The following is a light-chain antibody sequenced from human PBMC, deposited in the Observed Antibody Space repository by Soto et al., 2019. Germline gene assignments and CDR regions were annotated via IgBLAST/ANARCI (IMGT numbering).Light chain of an antibody. V-gene: IGKV2-28*01. J-gene: IGKJ1*01. CDR2: LGS. Sequence: DVVRTQSPISLPVTATEPSSISCRFSQMLLYSNGHNYLDWDLQQPGQCPQLLIYLGSYRSSGVPYRLSGSGSGTDFTLKISRVEDEDVGVYYCMQPLKTPWTFVQGSNVHI. CDR3: MQPLKTPWT. CDR1: QMLLYSNGHNY.